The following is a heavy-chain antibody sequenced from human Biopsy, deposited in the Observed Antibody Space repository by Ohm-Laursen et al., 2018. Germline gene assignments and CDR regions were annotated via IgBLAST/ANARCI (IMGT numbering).Heavy chain of an antibody. Sequence: LSLTCAASGFSVSSYDMNWVRQAPGKGLEWISYISETSSHIYDADSVRGRFTVARDIAKNSLYLQLNSLRVEDTAVYYCTRDSSRRAREGGMDVWGQGTTVTVSS. V-gene: IGHV3-21*01. CDR2: ISETSSHI. J-gene: IGHJ6*02. D-gene: IGHD6-6*01. CDR3: TRDSSRRAREGGMDV. CDR1: GFSVSSYD.